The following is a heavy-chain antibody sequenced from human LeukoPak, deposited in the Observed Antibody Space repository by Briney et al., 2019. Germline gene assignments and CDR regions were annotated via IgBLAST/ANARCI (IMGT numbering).Heavy chain of an antibody. D-gene: IGHD6-19*01. CDR2: IYPSGDGT. Sequence: GGSLRLSCAASGFTFSTYSMTWVRQGPGKGLEWVSSIYPSGDGTFYADSVKGRFTISRDNSKNTLYLQMSSLRTEDTAIYYCAKDVVPDSGWDLDYWGQGTLVTVSS. CDR3: AKDVVPDSGWDLDY. J-gene: IGHJ4*02. V-gene: IGHV3-23*01. CDR1: GFTFSTYS.